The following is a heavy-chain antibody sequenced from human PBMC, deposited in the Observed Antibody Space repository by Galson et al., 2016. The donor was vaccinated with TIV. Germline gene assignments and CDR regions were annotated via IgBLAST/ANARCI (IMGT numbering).Heavy chain of an antibody. V-gene: IGHV3-7*01. D-gene: IGHD3-10*01. CDR1: GFTFSRHW. CDR2: IKQDGDYK. Sequence: SLRLSCAASGFTFSRHWMSWVRQAPGKGLEWVANIKQDGDYKYYVDSVKGRFTISRDNAKDSLYLQMNSLRAEDTAVYYCARVSNPDYHDWGSSWKYWGQGTLVTVSS. CDR3: ARVSNPDYHDWGSSWKY. J-gene: IGHJ4*02.